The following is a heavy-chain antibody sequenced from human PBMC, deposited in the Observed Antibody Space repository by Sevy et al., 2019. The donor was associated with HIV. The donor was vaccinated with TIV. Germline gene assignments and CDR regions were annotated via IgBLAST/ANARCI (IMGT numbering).Heavy chain of an antibody. CDR1: GLNVSDYF. V-gene: IGHV3-11*01. D-gene: IGHD3-10*01. J-gene: IGHJ4*02. CDR3: ARDLASGSFYSLYFDY. Sequence: GGSLRLSCAVSGLNVSDYFMAWIRQAPGRGPEWVSYISSSGTIIYYRDSVKGRFTISRDNAKNSLYLQTNSLRPEDTAMYYCARDLASGSFYSLYFDYWGQGTLVTVSS. CDR2: ISSSGTII.